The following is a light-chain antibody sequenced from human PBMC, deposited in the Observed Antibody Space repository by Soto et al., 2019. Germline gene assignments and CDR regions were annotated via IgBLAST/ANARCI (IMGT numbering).Light chain of an antibody. CDR1: SNDVGAYSS. V-gene: IGLV2-8*01. J-gene: IGLJ2*01. CDR2: EVS. CDR3: TSYAGNNILL. Sequence: QSALTQPPSASGSPGQSVTISCTGTSNDVGAYSSVSWYQHHPGKAPKLVIYEVSKWPSGISDRFSGSKSGNTASLTVFGLQPEDEGDYYCTSYAGNNILLFGGGTKLTVL.